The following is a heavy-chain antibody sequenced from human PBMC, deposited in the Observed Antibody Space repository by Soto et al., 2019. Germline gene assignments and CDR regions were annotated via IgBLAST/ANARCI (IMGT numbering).Heavy chain of an antibody. V-gene: IGHV1-69*06. CDR1: GGTFSSYA. CDR2: IIPIFGTA. D-gene: IGHD3-10*01. J-gene: IGHJ5*02. Sequence: SVKVSCKASGGTFSSYAISWVRQAPGQRLEWMGGIIPIFGTANYAQKFQGRVTITADKSTSTAYMELSSLRSEDTAVYYCAATYFYGSGNTNWFDAWGQGTLVTVS. CDR3: AATYFYGSGNTNWFDA.